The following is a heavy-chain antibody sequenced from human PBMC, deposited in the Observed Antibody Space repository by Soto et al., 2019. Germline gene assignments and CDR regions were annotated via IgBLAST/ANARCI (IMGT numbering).Heavy chain of an antibody. CDR3: ARGPHMSSGHYYAGDC. CDR2: INSDGRST. CDR1: EFTFGNHW. J-gene: IGHJ4*02. D-gene: IGHD3-22*01. Sequence: EVQLVESGGGLVQPGGSLRLSCAASEFTFGNHWMHWVRQAPGKGLVWVSRINSDGRSTSYADSVKGRFTISRDNAKNTLYLKMNSLRAEDTAVYYCARGPHMSSGHYYAGDCWGQGTLVTVSS. V-gene: IGHV3-74*01.